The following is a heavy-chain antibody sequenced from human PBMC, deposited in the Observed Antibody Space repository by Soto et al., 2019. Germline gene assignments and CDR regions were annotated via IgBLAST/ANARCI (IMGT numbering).Heavy chain of an antibody. CDR2: INPSGGAT. D-gene: IGHD3-9*01. V-gene: IGHV1-46*01. Sequence: VKVSCKASGYTFTSYYMYWVRQAPGQGLEWMGVINPSGGATTYAQKFQGRVTMTRDTSTSTVYMELSSLRSEDTAVYYCARDFYDILTGYPTAFDYWGQGTLVTAPQ. CDR3: ARDFYDILTGYPTAFDY. CDR1: GYTFTSYY. J-gene: IGHJ4*02.